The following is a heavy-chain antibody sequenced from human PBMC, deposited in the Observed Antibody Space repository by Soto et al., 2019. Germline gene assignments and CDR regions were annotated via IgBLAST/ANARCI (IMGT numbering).Heavy chain of an antibody. CDR1: GGSISSGDYY. CDR3: ARVVGEDDSSGYLSFQH. J-gene: IGHJ1*01. V-gene: IGHV4-30-4*01. CDR2: IYYSGST. D-gene: IGHD3-22*01. Sequence: SETLSLTCTVSGGSISSGDYYWSWIRQPPGKGLEWIGYIYYSGSTYYNPSLKSRVTISVDTSKNQFSLKLSSVTAADTAVYYCARVVGEDDSSGYLSFQHWGQGTLVTVSS.